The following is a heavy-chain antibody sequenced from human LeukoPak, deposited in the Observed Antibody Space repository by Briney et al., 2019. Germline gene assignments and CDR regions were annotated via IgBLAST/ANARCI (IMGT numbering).Heavy chain of an antibody. J-gene: IGHJ4*02. V-gene: IGHV3-20*04. CDR3: ARVAPGGTYYFDY. CDR1: GFSPADYG. Sequence: GSLRLSCAPSGFSPADYGMSRVPGAPGKGRGRGSGINWNGGSTGYADSVKGRFTISRDNAKNSLYLQMNSLRAEDTALYYCARVAPGGTYYFDYWGQGTLVTVSS. D-gene: IGHD1-7*01. CDR2: INWNGGST.